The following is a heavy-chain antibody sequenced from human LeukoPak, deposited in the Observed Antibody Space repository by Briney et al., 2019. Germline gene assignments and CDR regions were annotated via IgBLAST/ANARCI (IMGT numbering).Heavy chain of an antibody. V-gene: IGHV3-15*01. D-gene: IGHD1-26*01. CDR2: IKRKTDGGTT. J-gene: IGHJ3*02. Sequence: GGSLRLSCAASGFTFSSYWMSWVRQAPGKGLEWVGRIKRKTDGGTTDYAAPVKGRFTISRDDSKNTLYLQMNSLKTEDTAVYYCLSILVGATRTFDIWGQGTMVTVSS. CDR3: LSILVGATRTFDI. CDR1: GFTFSSYW.